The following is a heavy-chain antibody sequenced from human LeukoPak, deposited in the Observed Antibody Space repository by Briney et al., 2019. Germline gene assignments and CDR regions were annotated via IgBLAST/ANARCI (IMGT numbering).Heavy chain of an antibody. J-gene: IGHJ4*02. CDR2: IQNDGSDK. CDR3: AKPSGSGVDY. D-gene: IGHD1-26*01. Sequence: PGGSLRLSCAASGFTFSSYWMSWVRQAPGKGLEWVAFIQNDGSDKYYADSVKGRFTISRDNSKNTLYLQMNSLRREDAAVYFCAKPSGSGVDYWGQGTRVTVSS. V-gene: IGHV3-30*02. CDR1: GFTFSSYW.